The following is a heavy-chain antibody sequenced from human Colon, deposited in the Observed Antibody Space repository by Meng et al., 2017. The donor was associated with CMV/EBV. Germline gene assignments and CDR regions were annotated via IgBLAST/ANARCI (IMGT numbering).Heavy chain of an antibody. CDR3: ARHDWDLGPSEY. D-gene: IGHD1-26*01. J-gene: IGHJ4*02. CDR1: GFTFSSFA. Sequence: CAASGFTFSSFAIHWVRQVPGKGLEWVAVMSSDGRSKYYADSVQGRFTISRDNSKNTVYLQMSSLTAEDTALYHCARHDWDLGPSEYWGRGTLVTVSS. CDR2: MSSDGRSK. V-gene: IGHV3-30*03.